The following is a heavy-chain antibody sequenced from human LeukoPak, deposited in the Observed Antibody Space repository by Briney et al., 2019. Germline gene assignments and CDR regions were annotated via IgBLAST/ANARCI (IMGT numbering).Heavy chain of an antibody. CDR1: GFTFSSHL. V-gene: IGHV3-74*01. CDR2: ISSDGSTT. CDR3: ARAQAVAGTGGFDP. D-gene: IGHD6-19*01. J-gene: IGHJ5*02. Sequence: GGSLRLSCAASGFTFSSHLMHWVRQVPGKGLVWVSRISSDGSTTSYADSVKGRFTISRDNAKNTLYLQMNSLRDEDTAIYYCARAQAVAGTGGFDPWGQGTLVTVSS.